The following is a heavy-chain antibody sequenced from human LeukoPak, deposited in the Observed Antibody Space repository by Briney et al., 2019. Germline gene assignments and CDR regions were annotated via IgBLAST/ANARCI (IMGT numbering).Heavy chain of an antibody. J-gene: IGHJ2*01. D-gene: IGHD6-13*01. V-gene: IGHV4-59*01. CDR2: IYYSGST. CDR3: TRDKGLAAAGHWSFDL. CDR1: GGSISSYY. Sequence: SETLSLTCTVSGGSISSYYWSWIRQPPGKGLEWIGYIYYSGSTNYNPSLKSRVTISGDTSKNQFSLKLSSVTAADTAVYYCTRDKGLAAAGHWSFDLWGRGTLVTVSS.